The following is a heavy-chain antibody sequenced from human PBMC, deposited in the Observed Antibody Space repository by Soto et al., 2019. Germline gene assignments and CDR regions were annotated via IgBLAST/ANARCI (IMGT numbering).Heavy chain of an antibody. V-gene: IGHV4-59*01. CDR2: IYYSGST. J-gene: IGHJ4*02. CDR1: GGSISSYY. Sequence: QVQLQESGPGLVKPSETLSLTCTVSGGSISSYYWSWIRQPPGKGLEWLGYIYYSGSTNYNPSLKSRVTISVDTSKNQFSLKLSSVTAADTAVYYCARDGAAAGTGLDYWGQGTLVTVSS. CDR3: ARDGAAAGTGLDY. D-gene: IGHD6-13*01.